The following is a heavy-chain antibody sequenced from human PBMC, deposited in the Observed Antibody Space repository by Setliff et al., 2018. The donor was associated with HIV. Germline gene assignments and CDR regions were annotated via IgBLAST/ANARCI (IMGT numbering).Heavy chain of an antibody. Sequence: KAGGSLRLSCTASGFTFTNAWLTWVRQAPGKGLEWIARIKRKTDGGATDYAAPVKGRFTVSRDDSRNTLYLQMNNLKTEDTAMYYCTTDWGGGGGAPLDPWGQGTQVTVSS. D-gene: IGHD2-21*01. J-gene: IGHJ5*02. CDR2: IKRKTDGGAT. CDR3: TTDWGGGGGAPLDP. V-gene: IGHV3-15*01. CDR1: GFTFTNAW.